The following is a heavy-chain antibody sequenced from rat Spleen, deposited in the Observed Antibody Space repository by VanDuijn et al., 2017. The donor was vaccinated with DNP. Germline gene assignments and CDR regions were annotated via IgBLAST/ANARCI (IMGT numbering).Heavy chain of an antibody. Sequence: EVQLVESGGGLVQPGRTLKLSCVASGFTFNNYWMTWIRQVPGEGLEWVASISSSGGSTYYPDSVKGRFTISRDNARSILYLQMDSLGSEDTATYYCTRRDSSLLLHGFFDYWGQGVMVTVSS. J-gene: IGHJ2*01. CDR2: ISSSGGST. CDR3: TRRDSSLLLHGFFDY. V-gene: IGHV5-31*01. CDR1: GFTFNNYW. D-gene: IGHD1-1*01.